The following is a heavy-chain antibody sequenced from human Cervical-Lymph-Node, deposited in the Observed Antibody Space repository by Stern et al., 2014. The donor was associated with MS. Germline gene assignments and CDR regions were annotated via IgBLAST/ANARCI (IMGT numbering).Heavy chain of an antibody. Sequence: EVQLVVSGGGSVQPGRSLRLSCAASGFTFDDCAMHWVRQAPGKGLEGVSGISWNSNNIGYADSVRGRFTISRDNAKNSLYLQMNGLRPEDTALYYCAKDISERHYYFDSWGEGTLVTVSS. V-gene: IGHV3-9*01. D-gene: IGHD3-16*02. J-gene: IGHJ4*02. CDR2: ISWNSNNI. CDR1: GFTFDDCA. CDR3: AKDISERHYYFDS.